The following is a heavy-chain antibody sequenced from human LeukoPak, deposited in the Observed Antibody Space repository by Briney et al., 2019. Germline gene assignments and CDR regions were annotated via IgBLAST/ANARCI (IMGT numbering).Heavy chain of an antibody. J-gene: IGHJ4*02. D-gene: IGHD3-10*01. CDR3: ARFYGSGSPDY. CDR2: IYYSGST. Sequence: TSQTLSLTCTVSGGSISSGGYYWSWIRQHPGKGLEWIGYIYYSGSTYYNPSLKSRVTISVDTSKSQFSLKLSSVTAADTAVYYCARFYGSGSPDYWGQGTLVTVSS. V-gene: IGHV4-31*03. CDR1: GGSISSGGYY.